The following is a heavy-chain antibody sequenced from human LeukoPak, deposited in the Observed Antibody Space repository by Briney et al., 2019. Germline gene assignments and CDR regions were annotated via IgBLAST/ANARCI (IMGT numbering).Heavy chain of an antibody. CDR2: ISGNGDIT. D-gene: IGHD5-12*01. CDR3: AKDDAWLRFLY. CDR1: GFTFSNHG. J-gene: IGHJ4*02. V-gene: IGHV3-23*01. Sequence: GGTLRLSCAASGFTFSNHGMNWVRQAPGKGLEWVSGISGNGDITYYADSVKGRLTISRDNSKNTLYLQMNSLRAEDTAIYYCAKDDAWLRFLYWGQGTLVTVSS.